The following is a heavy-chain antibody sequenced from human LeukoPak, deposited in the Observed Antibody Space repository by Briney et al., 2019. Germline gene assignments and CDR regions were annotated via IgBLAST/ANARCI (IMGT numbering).Heavy chain of an antibody. CDR1: GGTFSSYA. Sequence: ASVKVSCKASGGTFSSYAISWVRQAPGQGLEWMGWINPNSGGTNYAQKFQGRVTMTRDTSFSTAYMELSRLTSDDTAVYYCARVQLAGIAAAGTFGTFDIWGQGTMVTVSS. D-gene: IGHD6-13*01. CDR2: INPNSGGT. V-gene: IGHV1-2*02. CDR3: ARVQLAGIAAAGTFGTFDI. J-gene: IGHJ3*02.